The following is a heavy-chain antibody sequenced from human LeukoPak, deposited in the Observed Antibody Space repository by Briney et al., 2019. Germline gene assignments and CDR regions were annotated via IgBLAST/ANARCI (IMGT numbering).Heavy chain of an antibody. CDR1: GYTFSGHY. V-gene: IGHV1-2*02. CDR2: INPNSGDT. J-gene: IGHJ3*02. CDR3: ARVIWGAVAFDI. D-gene: IGHD3-16*01. Sequence: ASVKVSCKASGYTFSGHYMHWVRQAPGQGLEWMGWINPNSGDTNYAQNFQGRVTMTRDTSLSTAYMELSRLRSDDTAVYYCARVIWGAVAFDIWGQGTMVIVSS.